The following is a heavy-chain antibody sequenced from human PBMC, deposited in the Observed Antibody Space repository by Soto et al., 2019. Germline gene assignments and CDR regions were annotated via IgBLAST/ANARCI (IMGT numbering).Heavy chain of an antibody. V-gene: IGHV3-30-3*01. CDR2: ISYDGSNK. Sequence: QVQLVESGGGVVQPGRSLRLSCAASGFTFSSYAMHWVRQAPGKGLEWVAVISYDGSNKYYADSVKGRFTISRDNSKNTLYLQMNSLRAEDTAVYYCARVNKAFDIWGQGTMVTVSS. J-gene: IGHJ3*02. CDR3: ARVNKAFDI. CDR1: GFTFSSYA.